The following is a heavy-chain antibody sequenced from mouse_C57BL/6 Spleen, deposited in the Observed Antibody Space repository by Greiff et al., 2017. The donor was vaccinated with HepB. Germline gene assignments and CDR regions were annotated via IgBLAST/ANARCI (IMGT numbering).Heavy chain of an antibody. CDR3: ARGAQLAYVDY. J-gene: IGHJ2*01. CDR2: IDPSDSYT. V-gene: IGHV1-69*01. D-gene: IGHD1-1*01. CDR1: GYTFTSYW. Sequence: QVQLQQPGAELVMPGASVKLSCKASGYTFTSYWMHWVKQRPGQGLEWIGEIDPSDSYTNYNQKFKGKSTLTVDKSSSTAYMQLSSLTSEDSAVYYCARGAQLAYVDYWGQGTTLTVSS.